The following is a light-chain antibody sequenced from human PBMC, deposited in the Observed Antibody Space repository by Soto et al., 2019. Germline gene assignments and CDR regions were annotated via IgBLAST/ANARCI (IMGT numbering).Light chain of an antibody. V-gene: IGLV4-69*01. J-gene: IGLJ3*02. CDR3: QTWGTGVWV. CDR1: SGHSSYA. Sequence: QSVLTQSPSASASLGASVKLTCTLSSGHSSYAIAWHQQQPEKGPRYLMKLNSDGSHSKGDGIPDRFSGSSSGAERYLTISSLLSEDEADYYCQTWGTGVWVFGGGTKVTVL. CDR2: LNSDGSH.